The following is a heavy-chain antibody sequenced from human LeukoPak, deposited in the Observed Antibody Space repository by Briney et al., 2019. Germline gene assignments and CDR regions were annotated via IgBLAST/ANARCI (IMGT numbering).Heavy chain of an antibody. J-gene: IGHJ5*02. CDR1: GGSFSGYY. Sequence: SETLSLTCAVYGGSFSGYYWSWIRQPPGKGLEWIGEINHSGSTNCNPSLKSRVTISVDTSKNQFSLKLSSVTAADTAVYYCATSHPPYYDSSGPWFDPWGQGTLVTVSS. CDR2: INHSGST. V-gene: IGHV4-34*01. CDR3: ATSHPPYYDSSGPWFDP. D-gene: IGHD3-22*01.